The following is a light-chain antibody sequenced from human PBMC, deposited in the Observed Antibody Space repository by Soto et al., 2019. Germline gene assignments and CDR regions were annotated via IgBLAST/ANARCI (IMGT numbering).Light chain of an antibody. CDR1: SSNIGNNY. Sequence: QAVVTQPPSVSAAPGQKVTISCSGSSSNIGNNYVSWYQQLPGTAPKLLIYDNNKRPSGIPDRFSGSKSGTSATLGITGLQTGDEADYYCGTWDSSLSAWVFGGATKLTVL. CDR2: DNN. J-gene: IGLJ3*02. CDR3: GTWDSSLSAWV. V-gene: IGLV1-51*01.